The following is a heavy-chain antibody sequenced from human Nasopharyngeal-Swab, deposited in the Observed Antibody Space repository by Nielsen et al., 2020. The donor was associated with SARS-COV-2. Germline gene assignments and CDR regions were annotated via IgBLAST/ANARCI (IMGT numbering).Heavy chain of an antibody. D-gene: IGHD3/OR15-3a*01. J-gene: IGHJ6*03. V-gene: IGHV3-30-3*01. CDR1: GFTFSSFT. CDR2: VSHDGNNK. Sequence: LKISCAASGFTFSSFTIHWVRQAPGKGLEWVAVVSHDGNNKYYADSVKGRFTISRDNSKNTLYLQMNRLRTDDTAIYYCARDGTGYYGSGSNYYNYYMDVWGKGTTVSVSS. CDR3: ARDGTGYYGSGSNYYNYYMDV.